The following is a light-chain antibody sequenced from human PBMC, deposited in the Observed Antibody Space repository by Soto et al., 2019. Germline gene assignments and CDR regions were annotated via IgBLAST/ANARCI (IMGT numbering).Light chain of an antibody. CDR3: QLYGSSPPLT. J-gene: IGKJ4*01. CDR2: GAS. V-gene: IGKV3-20*01. CDR1: QSISSSF. Sequence: EFVLTQSPGKLSLSPGERATLSCRASQSISSSFLAWYQQKPGQAPRLLIYGASSRGTGIPDRFSGSGSGTDFTLTISRLEPEDFAVYYCQLYGSSPPLTFGGGTKVEL.